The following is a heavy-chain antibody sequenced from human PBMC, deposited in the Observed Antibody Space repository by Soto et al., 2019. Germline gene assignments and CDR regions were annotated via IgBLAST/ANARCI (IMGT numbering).Heavy chain of an antibody. D-gene: IGHD3-16*02. CDR1: GGSISSGGYY. Sequence: PSETLSLTCTVSGGSISSGGYYWSWIRQHPGKGLEWIGYIYYSGSTYYNPSLKSRVTISVDTSKNQFSLKLSSVTAADTAVYYCARSRGYYDYIWASYRYTCYFDYWGQGTLVTVPS. J-gene: IGHJ4*02. CDR3: ARSRGYYDYIWASYRYTCYFDY. V-gene: IGHV4-31*03. CDR2: IYYSGST.